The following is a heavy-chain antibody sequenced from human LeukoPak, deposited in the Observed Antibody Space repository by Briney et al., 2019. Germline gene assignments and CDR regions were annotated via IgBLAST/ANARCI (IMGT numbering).Heavy chain of an antibody. J-gene: IGHJ4*02. Sequence: SETLSLTCIVSGGSISSSRYFWGWIRQPPGKGLEWIGEINHSGSTNYNPSLKSRVTISVDTSKNQFSLKLSSVTAADTAVYYCARTYDSSGYYYGTLDYWGQGTLVTVSS. V-gene: IGHV4-39*07. D-gene: IGHD3-22*01. CDR1: GGSISSSRYF. CDR3: ARTYDSSGYYYGTLDY. CDR2: INHSGST.